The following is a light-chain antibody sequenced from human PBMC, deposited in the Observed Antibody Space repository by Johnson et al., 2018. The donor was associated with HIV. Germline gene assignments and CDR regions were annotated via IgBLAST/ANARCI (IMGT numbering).Light chain of an antibody. V-gene: IGLV1-51*02. Sequence: QAVLTQPPSVSAAPGQKVTISCSGGTSNIGNNYVSWYQHLPGTAPKLLIYENDKRPSGVPDRFSGAKSGTSATLAITGLQTGDEGDYYCATWDSSLSAYVFGTGTKVTVL. CDR3: ATWDSSLSAYV. CDR1: TSNIGNNY. CDR2: END. J-gene: IGLJ1*01.